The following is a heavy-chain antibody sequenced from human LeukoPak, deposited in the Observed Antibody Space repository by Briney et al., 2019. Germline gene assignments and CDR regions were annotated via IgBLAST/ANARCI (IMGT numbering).Heavy chain of an antibody. D-gene: IGHD6-19*01. CDR2: IYTSGST. CDR1: GGSISSYY. Sequence: SETLSLTCTVSGGSISSYYWSWIRQPAGKGLEWIGRIYTSGSTNYNPSLKSRVTISVDKSKNQFSLKLSSVTAAGTAVYYCARVTHSSGWYNWFDPWGQGTLVTVSS. V-gene: IGHV4-4*07. J-gene: IGHJ5*02. CDR3: ARVTHSSGWYNWFDP.